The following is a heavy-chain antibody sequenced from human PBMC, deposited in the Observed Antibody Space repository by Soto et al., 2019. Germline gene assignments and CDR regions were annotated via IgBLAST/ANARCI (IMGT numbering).Heavy chain of an antibody. D-gene: IGHD3-3*01. CDR1: GWSFSGYY. CDR3: ARGSRNFWSGYSRALDY. CDR2: INHSGST. J-gene: IGHJ4*02. Sequence: TLSLTCAVAGWSFSGYYWSWIRQPPGKGLEWIGEINHSGSTNYNPSLKSRVTISVDTSKNQFSLKLSSVTAADTAVYYCARGSRNFWSGYSRALDYWGQGTLVTVSS. V-gene: IGHV4-34*01.